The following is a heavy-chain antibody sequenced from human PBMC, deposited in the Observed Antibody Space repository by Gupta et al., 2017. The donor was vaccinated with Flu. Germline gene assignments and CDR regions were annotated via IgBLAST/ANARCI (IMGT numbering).Heavy chain of an antibody. D-gene: IGHD2-21*02. CDR3: VTAQGPPRH. V-gene: IGHV3-20*03. Sequence: SGFTLGNYRMNWVRQVPGKGLEWLASIDWNGRNVVYGDSVKGRAAISRDNAQGALFFQLTPLKPEDTAVYYCVTAQGPPRHWGQGTLVIVS. CDR2: IDWNGRNV. CDR1: GFTLGNYR. J-gene: IGHJ4*02.